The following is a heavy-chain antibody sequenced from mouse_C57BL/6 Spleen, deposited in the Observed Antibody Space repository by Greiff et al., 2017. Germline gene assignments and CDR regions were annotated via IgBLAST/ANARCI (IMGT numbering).Heavy chain of an antibody. CDR1: GFSLTSYG. CDR2: IWSGGST. J-gene: IGHJ4*01. CDR3: DRRPYDYYAMDY. V-gene: IGHV2-2*01. Sequence: VLLVESGPGLVQPSQSLSITCTVSGFSLTSYGVHWVRQSPGKGLEWLGVIWSGGSTDYNAAFISRLSISKDNSKSQVFFKMNSLQADDTAIYYCDRRPYDYYAMDYWGQGTSVTVSS.